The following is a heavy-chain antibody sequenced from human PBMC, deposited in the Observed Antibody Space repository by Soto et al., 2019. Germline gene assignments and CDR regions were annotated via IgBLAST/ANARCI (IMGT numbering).Heavy chain of an antibody. D-gene: IGHD3-9*01. Sequence: QVQLQESGPGLVKPSETLSLTCTVSGGSISSYYWSWIRQPPGKGLEWIGYIYYSGSTNYNPSLKSRVTISVDTSKNQFSLKLSSVTAADTAVYYCARLHLTGFVYYFDYWGQGTLVTVSS. CDR3: ARLHLTGFVYYFDY. V-gene: IGHV4-59*08. CDR2: IYYSGST. J-gene: IGHJ4*02. CDR1: GGSISSYY.